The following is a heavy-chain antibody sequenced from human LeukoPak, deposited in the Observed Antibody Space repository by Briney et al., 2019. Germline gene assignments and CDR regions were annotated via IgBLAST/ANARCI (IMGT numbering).Heavy chain of an antibody. Sequence: GGSLRLSCAASGFTFSTYEMNWVRQAPGKGLEWVSYIHSSGSTIYYADSVKGRFTISRDNARNSLYLQMNSLRAEDTAVYYCAELGITMIGGVWGKGTTVTISS. J-gene: IGHJ6*04. CDR3: AELGITMIGGV. V-gene: IGHV3-48*03. CDR1: GFTFSTYE. CDR2: IHSSGSTI. D-gene: IGHD3-10*02.